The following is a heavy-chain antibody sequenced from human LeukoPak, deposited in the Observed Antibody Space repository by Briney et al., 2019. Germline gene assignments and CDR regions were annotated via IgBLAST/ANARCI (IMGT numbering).Heavy chain of an antibody. Sequence: SETLSLTRAVYGGSFSGYYWSWLRQPPGKGLEWIGEINHSGSTNYNPSLKSRVTISVDTSKTHFSLKLSSVTAADTAVYYFTSRRGSAWGQGTLVTVSS. CDR1: GGSFSGYY. V-gene: IGHV4-34*01. J-gene: IGHJ5*02. CDR3: TSRRGSA. D-gene: IGHD3-16*01. CDR2: INHSGST.